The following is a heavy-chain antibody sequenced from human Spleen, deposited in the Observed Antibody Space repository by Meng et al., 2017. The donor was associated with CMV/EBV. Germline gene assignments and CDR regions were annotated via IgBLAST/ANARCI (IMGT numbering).Heavy chain of an antibody. CDR2: IIPITNMA. J-gene: IGHJ4*02. CDR1: GGTFSTDA. CDR3: ARGRRWENHFDY. D-gene: IGHD1-26*01. Sequence: SVKVSCKASGGTFSTDAINWVRQAPGQRLEWMGGIIPITNMANYAQRFQGRATITADKSTSTAYMELSSLRSEDTAVYYCARGRRWENHFDYWGQGTLVTVSS. V-gene: IGHV1-69*10.